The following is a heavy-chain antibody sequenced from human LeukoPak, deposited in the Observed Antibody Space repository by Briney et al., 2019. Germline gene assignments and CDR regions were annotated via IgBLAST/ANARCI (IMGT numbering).Heavy chain of an antibody. CDR2: ISSGSSTT. CDR3: AGARTYYYAMDV. Sequence: GGSLRLSCVASGFTFSSYSMNWVRPAPGKGLEWVSYISSGSSTTYYVDSVKGRFTISRDNAKNSLYLQMNSLRDEDTAVYYCAGARTYYYAMDVWGQGTTVTVSS. CDR1: GFTFSSYS. V-gene: IGHV3-48*02. J-gene: IGHJ6*02.